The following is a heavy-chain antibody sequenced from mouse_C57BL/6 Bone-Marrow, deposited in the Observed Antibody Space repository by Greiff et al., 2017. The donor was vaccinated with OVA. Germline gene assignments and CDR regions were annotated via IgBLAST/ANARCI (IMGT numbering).Heavy chain of an antibody. J-gene: IGHJ2*01. D-gene: IGHD1-1*01. CDR3: ATYYYGSSYDY. CDR2: IDPEDGET. CDR1: GFNIKDYY. Sequence: VQLQQSGAELVKPGASVKLSCTASGFNIKDYYMHWVKQRPEQGLEWIGRIDPEDGETKYAPNFPGKATITADTSSNTAYLQLSSLTSEDTAVYYCATYYYGSSYDYGGQGTTLTVSA. V-gene: IGHV14-2*01.